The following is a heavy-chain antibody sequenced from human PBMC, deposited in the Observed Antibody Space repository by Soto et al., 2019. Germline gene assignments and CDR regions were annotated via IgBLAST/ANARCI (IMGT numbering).Heavy chain of an antibody. V-gene: IGHV4-39*01. CDR1: GFTVSSYY. D-gene: IGHD2-2*01. Sequence: ESLKISCAASGFTVSSYYWGWIRQPPGKGLEWIGSIYYSGSTYYNPSLKSRVTISVDTSKNQFSLKLSSVTAADTAVYYCARHYIVVVPADMLGNWFEPWGQGTLVTVSS. CDR2: IYYSGST. J-gene: IGHJ5*02. CDR3: ARHYIVVVPADMLGNWFEP.